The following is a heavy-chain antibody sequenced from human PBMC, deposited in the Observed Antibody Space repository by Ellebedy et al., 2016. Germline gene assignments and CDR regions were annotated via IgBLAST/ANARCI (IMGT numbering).Heavy chain of an antibody. CDR3: ARVDGRKVQGGVFFSDS. CDR2: INSDGSTK. CDR1: GFDFTTSW. D-gene: IGHD3-16*01. V-gene: IGHV3-74*01. Sequence: GGSLRLSXAGSGFDFTTSWMHWVRQVPGKGPVWLSRINSDGSTKTYAESVKGRFTISRDNAKNTLCLEMNSLTDDDTAVYYCARVDGRKVQGGVFFSDSWGQGTLVTVSS. J-gene: IGHJ4*02.